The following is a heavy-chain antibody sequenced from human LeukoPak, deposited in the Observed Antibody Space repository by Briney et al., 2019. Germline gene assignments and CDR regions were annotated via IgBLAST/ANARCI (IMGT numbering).Heavy chain of an antibody. CDR2: ISYDGSNK. CDR1: GFTFSSYG. J-gene: IGHJ4*02. V-gene: IGHV3-30*18. Sequence: GGSLRLSCAASGFTFSSYGMHWVRQAPGKGLEWVAVISYDGSNKYYADSVKGRFTISRDNSKNTLYLQMNSLRAEDTAVYCCAKKNGDYFDYWGQGTLVTVSS. D-gene: IGHD4-17*01. CDR3: AKKNGDYFDY.